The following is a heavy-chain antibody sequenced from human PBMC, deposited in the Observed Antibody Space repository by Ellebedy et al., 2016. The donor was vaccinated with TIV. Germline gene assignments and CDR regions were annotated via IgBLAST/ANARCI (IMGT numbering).Heavy chain of an antibody. V-gene: IGHV3-48*02. J-gene: IGHJ3*02. D-gene: IGHD1-26*01. CDR1: GFSFSNYA. CDR2: IGSRTNII. CDR3: ARGGGELLRYAFDI. Sequence: GASLKISCVASGFSFSNYAMAWVRQGPGKGLEWVSYIGSRTNIIYYADSVKGRFTISRDNAKNSLYLQMNSLRDEDTAVYYCARGGGELLRYAFDIWGHGTMVTVSS.